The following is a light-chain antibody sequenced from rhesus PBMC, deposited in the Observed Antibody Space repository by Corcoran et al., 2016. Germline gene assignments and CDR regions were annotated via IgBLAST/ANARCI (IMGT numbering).Light chain of an antibody. CDR1: SSDIGDYNY. V-gene: IGLV2-32*02. CDR2: EVS. J-gene: IGLJ2*01. CDR3: SSYAGSNTFL. Sequence: QAALTQPRSVSGSPGQSVTISCTGTSSDIGDYNYVSWYQQHPDTAPKLMIYEVSKRPSGVSDRFSGSKSGNTASLTISGLQAEDEADYYCSSYAGSNTFLFGGGTRLTVL.